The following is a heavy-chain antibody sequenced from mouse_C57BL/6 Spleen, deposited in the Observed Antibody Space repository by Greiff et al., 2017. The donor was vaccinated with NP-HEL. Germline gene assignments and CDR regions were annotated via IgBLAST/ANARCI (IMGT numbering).Heavy chain of an antibody. V-gene: IGHV2-3*01. Sequence: VKLVESGPGLVAPSQCLSITCTVSGFSLTSYGVSWVRQPPGKGLEWLGVIWGDGSTNYHSALISRLSISKDNSKSQVFLKLNSLQTDDTATYYCAKPTVGVTTNSWYFDVWGTGTTVTVSS. D-gene: IGHD2-2*01. J-gene: IGHJ1*03. CDR3: AKPTVGVTTNSWYFDV. CDR1: GFSLTSYG. CDR2: IWGDGST.